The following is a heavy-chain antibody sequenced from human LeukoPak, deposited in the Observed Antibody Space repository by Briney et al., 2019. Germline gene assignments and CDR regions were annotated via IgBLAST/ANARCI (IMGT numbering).Heavy chain of an antibody. CDR2: IKPDGGEK. Sequence: GGSLRLSCSGSGFTFSSYWMSWVRQAPGKGLEGVANIKPDGGEKYYVDSVKGRFTISRDNAKNSLFLQMNSLRAEDTAVYYCAREQGYYFDYWGQGTLVTVSS. CDR1: GFTFSSYW. CDR3: AREQGYYFDY. V-gene: IGHV3-7*05. J-gene: IGHJ4*02.